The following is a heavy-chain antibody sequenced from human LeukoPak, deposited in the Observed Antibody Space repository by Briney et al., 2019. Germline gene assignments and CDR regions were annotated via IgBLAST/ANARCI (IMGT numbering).Heavy chain of an antibody. V-gene: IGHV3-30*18. D-gene: IGHD4-23*01. CDR1: GFTFSRHG. CDR2: ISFDGCNT. Sequence: TGRPLRLSCAASGFTFSRHGMHWVRQAPGKGLEWVAVISFDGCNTYYADSVRGRFTISRDNSKNTQFVQMNSLRDEDTAVYYCAKGTSSDYGGCVDNWGQGTLVTVSS. J-gene: IGHJ4*02. CDR3: AKGTSSDYGGCVDN.